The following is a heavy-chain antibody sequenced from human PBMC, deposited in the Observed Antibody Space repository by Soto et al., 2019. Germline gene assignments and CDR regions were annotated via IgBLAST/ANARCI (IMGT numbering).Heavy chain of an antibody. CDR3: ARDLHPYCSGGSCYPEGAFHI. CDR1: GYTFIDYY. J-gene: IGHJ3*02. V-gene: IGHV1-2*04. CDR2: INPNSGGT. Sequence: QVQLVQSGAEVKPPGASVKVSCKTSGYTFIDYYMHWVRQAPGQGLEWMGWINPNSGGTNYAQKFQGWVTLTRDTSISTAYMELRRLRSDDTAVYFCARDLHPYCSGGSCYPEGAFHIWGQGTMVTVSS. D-gene: IGHD2-15*01.